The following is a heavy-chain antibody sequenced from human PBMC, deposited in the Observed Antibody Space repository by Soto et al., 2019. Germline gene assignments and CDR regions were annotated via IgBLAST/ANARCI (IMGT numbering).Heavy chain of an antibody. CDR3: AKGVLSFHYGMEV. Sequence: GGSLRLSCATSGFTFNTYPMTWVRQAPGKGLEWVSSISSTAGRTSSYADSVKGRFAISRDFSDNTVYLQMNNLRVDDTAVYFCAKGVLSFHYGMEVWGQGTTVTVS. V-gene: IGHV3-23*01. CDR2: ISSTAGRTS. D-gene: IGHD3-10*01. CDR1: GFTFNTYP. J-gene: IGHJ6*02.